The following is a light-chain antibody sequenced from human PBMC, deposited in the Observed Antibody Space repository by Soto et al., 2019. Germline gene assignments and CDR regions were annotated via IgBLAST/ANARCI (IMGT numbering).Light chain of an antibody. J-gene: IGKJ1*01. CDR1: QSVSSSY. CDR2: GAS. V-gene: IGKV3-20*01. Sequence: EIVMTQSPATLSVSLVEGATLSCMASQSVSSSYLAWYQQKPGQAPRLLIYGASSRATGIPDKFNGSGSGTDFTLTISRLEPEDFAMYYCQQYGSSPRTFGQGTKVDI. CDR3: QQYGSSPRT.